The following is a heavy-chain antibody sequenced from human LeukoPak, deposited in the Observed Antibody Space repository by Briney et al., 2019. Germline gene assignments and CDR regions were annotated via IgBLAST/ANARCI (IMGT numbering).Heavy chain of an antibody. CDR2: IKQDGSEK. D-gene: IGHD5-12*01. CDR1: GFTFSSYW. V-gene: IGHV3-7*03. CDR3: ARDLSANGYDGLDY. Sequence: GGSLRLSCAASGFTFSSYWMSWVRQAPGKGLEWVANIKQDGSEKYYVDSVKGRFTISRDNAKNSLYLQMNSLRAEDTAVYYCARDLSANGYDGLDYWGQGTLVTVSS. J-gene: IGHJ4*02.